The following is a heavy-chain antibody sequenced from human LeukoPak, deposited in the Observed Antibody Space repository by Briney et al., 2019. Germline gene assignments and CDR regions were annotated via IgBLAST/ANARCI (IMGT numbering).Heavy chain of an antibody. CDR2: MNPNSGNT. Sequence: ASVKVSCKASGYTFTSYDINWVRQATGQGLEWMGWMNPNSGNTGYAQKFQGRVTMTRNTSISTAYMELSSLRSEDTAVCYCARGYSLTTPHFDYWGQGTLVTVSS. D-gene: IGHD4-11*01. CDR3: ARGYSLTTPHFDY. V-gene: IGHV1-8*01. CDR1: GYTFTSYD. J-gene: IGHJ4*02.